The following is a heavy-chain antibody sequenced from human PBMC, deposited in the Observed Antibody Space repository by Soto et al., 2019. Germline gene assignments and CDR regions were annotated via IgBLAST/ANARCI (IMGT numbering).Heavy chain of an antibody. CDR1: GGSFSGYY. Sequence: SETLSLTCAVYGGSFSGYYWSWIRQPPGKGLEWIGEINHSGVTNYKPSLKRRVTISVDTSKNQFSLQLKSVTAADTAVYYCARDSLNYDILTGPQNLNYYYYGMDVWGQGTTVTVSS. V-gene: IGHV4-34*01. CDR3: ARDSLNYDILTGPQNLNYYYYGMDV. D-gene: IGHD3-9*01. CDR2: INHSGVT. J-gene: IGHJ6*02.